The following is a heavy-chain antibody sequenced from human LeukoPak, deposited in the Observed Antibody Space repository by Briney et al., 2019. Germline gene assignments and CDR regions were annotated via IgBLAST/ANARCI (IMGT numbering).Heavy chain of an antibody. D-gene: IGHD6-13*01. Sequence: GGSLRLSCTASGFTFYNYAMNWVRQAPGKGLEWVSGIFWNGGKISYADSVKGRFTISRDNVRNSLFLQMNRLTAKDTALYYCARDLAADRRGYFDRWGQGTLVIVSS. CDR1: GFTFYNYA. J-gene: IGHJ4*02. CDR3: ARDLAADRRGYFDR. V-gene: IGHV3-20*04. CDR2: IFWNGGKI.